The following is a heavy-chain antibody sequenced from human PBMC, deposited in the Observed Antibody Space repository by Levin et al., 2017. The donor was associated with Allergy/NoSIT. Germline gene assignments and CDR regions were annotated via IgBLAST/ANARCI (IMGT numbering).Heavy chain of an antibody. CDR3: ATWGPPPIHRTGSSSWMFDP. CDR1: GFTFSRYS. Sequence: PGGSLRLSCAASGFTFSRYSMNWVRQAPGKGLEWVSSISTSSSYMHYADSVKGRFTISRDNAKNSLYLQMNSLRAEDTAVYYCATWGPPPIHRTGSSSWMFDPWGQGTQVTVSS. CDR2: ISTSSSYM. J-gene: IGHJ5*02. D-gene: IGHD6-13*01. V-gene: IGHV3-21*01.